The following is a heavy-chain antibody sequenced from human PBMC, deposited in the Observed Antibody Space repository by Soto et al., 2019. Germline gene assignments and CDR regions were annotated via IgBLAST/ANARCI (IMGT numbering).Heavy chain of an antibody. D-gene: IGHD3-9*01. CDR1: GGSFSGHF. Sequence: PSETLSVTCAVYGGSFSGHFWTWIRQAPGKDLEWIGEVNYSGTTNYKPSLQSRATVSAETSKNQFSLKLSSVTAADPAVYYCQRSTSLTRVLQRDAPDKYYFDYWNQEPLVTVSS. V-gene: IGHV4-34*01. CDR2: VNYSGTT. J-gene: IGHJ4*01. CDR3: QRSTSLTRVLQRDAPDKYYFDY.